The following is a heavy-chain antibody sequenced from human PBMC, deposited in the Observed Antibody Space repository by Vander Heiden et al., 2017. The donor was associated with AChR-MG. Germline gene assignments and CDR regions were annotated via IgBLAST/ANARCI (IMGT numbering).Heavy chain of an antibody. CDR3: AKTQWLEPSVDY. J-gene: IGHJ4*02. CDR2: ISGSGGST. V-gene: IGHV3-23*01. Sequence: EVQLLESGGGLVQPGGSLRLSCAASGFPFSSSAMSWVRQAPGKGLEWVSAISGSGGSTYYADSVKGRFTISRDNSKNTLYLQMNSLRAEDTAVYYCAKTQWLEPSVDYWGQGTLVTVSS. D-gene: IGHD6-19*01. CDR1: GFPFSSSA.